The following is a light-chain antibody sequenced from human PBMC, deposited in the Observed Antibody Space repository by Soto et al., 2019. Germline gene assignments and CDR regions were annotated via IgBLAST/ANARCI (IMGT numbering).Light chain of an antibody. CDR1: SSDVGGYNY. V-gene: IGLV2-8*01. CDR2: EVT. CDR3: SSYGGSNNLV. J-gene: IGLJ2*01. Sequence: QSALTQPPSASGSPGQSVTISCTGTSSDVGGYNYVSWYQQHPGKAPNLMIYEVTKRPSGVPDRFSGSKSGNTASLTVSGLQAEDEADYYCSSYGGSNNLVFGGGTKLTVL.